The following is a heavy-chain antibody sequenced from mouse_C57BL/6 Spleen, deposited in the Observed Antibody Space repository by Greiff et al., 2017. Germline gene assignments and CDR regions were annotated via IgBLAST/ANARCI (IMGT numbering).Heavy chain of an antibody. J-gene: IGHJ4*01. D-gene: IGHD1-1*01. Sequence: QVQLQQSGAELVRPGASVTLSCKASGYTFTDYEMHWVKQTPVHGLEWIGAIDPETGGTAYNQKVKGKAILTADKSSSTAYMELRSLTSEDSAVYYCTREGITTVVGGMDYWGQGTSVTVSS. CDR2: IDPETGGT. CDR3: TREGITTVVGGMDY. CDR1: GYTFTDYE. V-gene: IGHV1-15*01.